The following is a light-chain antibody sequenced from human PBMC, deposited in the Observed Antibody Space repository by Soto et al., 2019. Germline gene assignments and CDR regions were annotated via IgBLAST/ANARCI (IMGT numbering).Light chain of an antibody. V-gene: IGLV2-11*01. J-gene: IGLJ1*01. Sequence: QSVLTQPRSVSGSPGQSVTISCTGTSSDVGRYNYVSWYQQHPGKAPKLIIYDVTKRPSGVPDRFSGSKSGNTASLTISGLQAEDEADYYCCSYAGSYTHVFGTGTK. CDR3: CSYAGSYTHV. CDR2: DVT. CDR1: SSDVGRYNY.